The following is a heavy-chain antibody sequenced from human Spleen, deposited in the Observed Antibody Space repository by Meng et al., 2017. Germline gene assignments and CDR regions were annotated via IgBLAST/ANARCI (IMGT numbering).Heavy chain of an antibody. V-gene: IGHV3-7*01. CDR1: RFTFSRYW. J-gene: IGHJ4*02. CDR2: IKEDGSEK. Sequence: GSLRLSCAASRFTFSRYWMSWVRQAPGKGLKWVANIKEDGSEKNYVDSVKGRFTISRDNAKNSLFLQMSSLRAEDTAVYYCAKPKERRYGDYVLDYFDYWGQGTLVTVSS. D-gene: IGHD4-17*01. CDR3: AKPKERRYGDYVLDYFDY.